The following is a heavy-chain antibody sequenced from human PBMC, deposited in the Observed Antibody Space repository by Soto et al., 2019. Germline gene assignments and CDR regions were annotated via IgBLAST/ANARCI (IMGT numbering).Heavy chain of an antibody. D-gene: IGHD2-2*01. CDR3: AKDRGEYCTSTTCYGGGSFDY. J-gene: IGHJ4*02. Sequence: EVQLLESGGGLVQPGGSLRLSCAASGFTFSSYAMSWVRQAPGKGLEWVSSISGNGGSTNYADSVKGRFTISRDNSKNTVYLQMNSLRAEDTAIYYGAKDRGEYCTSTTCYGGGSFDYWGQGTLVTVSS. V-gene: IGHV3-23*01. CDR2: ISGNGGST. CDR1: GFTFSSYA.